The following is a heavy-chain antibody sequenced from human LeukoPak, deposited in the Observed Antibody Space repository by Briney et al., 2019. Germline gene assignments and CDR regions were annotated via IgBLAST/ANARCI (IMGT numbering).Heavy chain of an antibody. CDR2: IKQDGSER. J-gene: IGHJ4*02. CDR3: ARDKLVGPTQFDY. V-gene: IGHV3-7*01. D-gene: IGHD1-26*01. CDR1: GFTFSSYG. Sequence: PGGSLGLSCAASGFTFSSYGMHWVRQAPGKGLEWVANIKQDGSERYYVDSVTGRFTISRDNAKDSLYLQMNSLRAEDTAVYYCARDKLVGPTQFDYWGQGTLVTVSS.